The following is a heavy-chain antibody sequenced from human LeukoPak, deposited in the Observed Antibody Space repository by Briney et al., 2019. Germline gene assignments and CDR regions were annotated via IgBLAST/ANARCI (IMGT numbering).Heavy chain of an antibody. CDR1: GYSFTSYW. V-gene: IGHV5-51*01. CDR2: IYPGDSDT. CDR3: ARPRVVTMVRGVIITSWFDP. Sequence: GESLKISCKGSGYSFTSYWIGWVRQMPGKGLEWMGIIYPGDSDTKYSPSFQGQVTISADKSISTAYLQWSSLKASDTAMYYCARPRVVTMVRGVIITSWFDPWGQGTLVTVSS. J-gene: IGHJ5*02. D-gene: IGHD3-10*01.